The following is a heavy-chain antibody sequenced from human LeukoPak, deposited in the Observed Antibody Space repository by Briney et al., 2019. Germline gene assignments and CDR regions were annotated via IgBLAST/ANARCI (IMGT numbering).Heavy chain of an antibody. J-gene: IGHJ6*03. D-gene: IGHD1-26*01. CDR3: ARATWDPNYYYYMDV. V-gene: IGHV3-21*01. Sequence: GGSLRLSCAASGFTFSSYTMKWVRQAPGKGLEWVSSISSSSSYIYYADSVKGRFTISRDNARNSLFLQMNSLRAEDTAVYFCARATWDPNYYYYMDVWGKGTTVTISS. CDR2: ISSSSSYI. CDR1: GFTFSSYT.